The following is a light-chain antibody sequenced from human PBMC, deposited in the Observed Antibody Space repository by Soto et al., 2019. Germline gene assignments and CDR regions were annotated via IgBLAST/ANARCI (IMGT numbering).Light chain of an antibody. V-gene: IGLV2-14*01. Sequence: QSALTQPASVSGSPGQSITISCTGTSSDVGAYNYVSWYQQHPGKAPKLMIYEVSNRPSGVSNRFSGSKSGNTASLTISGLQAEDEGDYYCRAYTSGRTWVFGGGTKVTVL. CDR3: RAYTSGRTWV. CDR2: EVS. J-gene: IGLJ3*02. CDR1: SSDVGAYNY.